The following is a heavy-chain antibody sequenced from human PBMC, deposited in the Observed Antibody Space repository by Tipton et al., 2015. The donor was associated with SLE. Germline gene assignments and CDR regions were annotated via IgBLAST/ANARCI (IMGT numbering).Heavy chain of an antibody. CDR3: ARDVWSGYYRRFDY. J-gene: IGHJ4*02. CDR1: GFTLSSFG. CDR2: ISSSSSSTI. D-gene: IGHD3-3*01. V-gene: IGHV3-48*01. Sequence: GSLRLSCAASGFTLSSFGMNWVRQAPGKGLEWISYISSSSSSTIYYAESVMGRFTISRDSAKNSLYLQMNSLRAEDTAVYYCARDVWSGYYRRFDYWGQGTLVTVSS.